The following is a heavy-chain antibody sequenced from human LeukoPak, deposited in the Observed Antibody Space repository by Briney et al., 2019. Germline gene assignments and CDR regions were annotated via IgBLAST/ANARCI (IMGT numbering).Heavy chain of an antibody. V-gene: IGHV1-18*01. D-gene: IGHD4-11*01. CDR2: VGAGNGDT. CDR3: ARASSPYNWYFDL. CDR1: GYSFNNHG. Sequence: ASVKVSCKASGYSFNNHGLSWVRQAPGQGLEWVGWVGAGNGDTHYAQKLQGRGTMTTDTSTNTAYMDLRSLRSDDTAVYYCARASSPYNWYFDLWGRGTLVTVSP. J-gene: IGHJ2*01.